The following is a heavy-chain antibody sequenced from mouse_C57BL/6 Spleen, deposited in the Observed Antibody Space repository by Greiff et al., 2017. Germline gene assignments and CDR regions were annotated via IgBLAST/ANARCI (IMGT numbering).Heavy chain of an antibody. CDR1: GYTFTSYW. J-gene: IGHJ2*01. V-gene: IGHV1-64*01. D-gene: IGHD2-4*01. CDR2: IHPNSGST. CDR3: ARGYDYDGVEY. Sequence: QVQLKQPGAELVKPGASVKLSCKASGYTFTSYWMHWVKQRPGQGLEWIGMIHPNSGSTNYNEKFKSKATLTVDKSSSTAYMQLSSLTSEDSAVYYCARGYDYDGVEYWGQGTTLTVSS.